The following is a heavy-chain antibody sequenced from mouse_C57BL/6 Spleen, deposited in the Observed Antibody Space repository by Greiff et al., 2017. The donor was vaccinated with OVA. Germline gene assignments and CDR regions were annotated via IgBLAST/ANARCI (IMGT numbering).Heavy chain of an antibody. CDR1: GYTFTSYD. Sequence: QVQLKESGPELVKPGASVKLSCKASGYTFTSYDINWVKQRPGQGLEWIGWIYPRDGSTKYNEKFKGKATLTVDTSSSTAYMELHSLTSEDSAVYFCARGLYYYGSSGFDYWGQGTTLTVSS. D-gene: IGHD1-1*01. J-gene: IGHJ2*01. CDR3: ARGLYYYGSSGFDY. V-gene: IGHV1-85*01. CDR2: IYPRDGST.